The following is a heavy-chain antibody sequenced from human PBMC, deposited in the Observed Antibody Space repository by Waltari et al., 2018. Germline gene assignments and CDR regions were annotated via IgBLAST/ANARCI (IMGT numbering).Heavy chain of an antibody. Sequence: VPLVESRGGVVQPGESLTLSSTASGFTFTTYRTPWARHAPGKGMEWLAFIRYNGIDKYYADSVRGRFTISRDISKNAVYLQMNSLRADDTAVNYCGIDVSGPIDYWGQGTLVTVSS. CDR1: GFTFTTYR. D-gene: IGHD1-26*01. CDR3: GIDVSGPIDY. CDR2: IRYNGIDK. J-gene: IGHJ4*02. V-gene: IGHV3-30*02.